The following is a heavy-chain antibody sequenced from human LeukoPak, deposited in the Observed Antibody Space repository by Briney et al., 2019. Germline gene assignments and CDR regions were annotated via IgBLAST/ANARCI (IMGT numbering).Heavy chain of an antibody. V-gene: IGHV4-34*01. D-gene: IGHD6-13*01. CDR1: GGSFSGYY. CDR2: INHSGST. CDR3: AREGGAAALQH. Sequence: PSETLSLTCAVYGGSFSGYYWSWIRQPPGKGLEWIGEINHSGSTNYNPSLKSRVTISVDTSKNQFSLKLSSVTAADTAVYYCAREGGAAALQHWGQGTLVTVSS. J-gene: IGHJ1*01.